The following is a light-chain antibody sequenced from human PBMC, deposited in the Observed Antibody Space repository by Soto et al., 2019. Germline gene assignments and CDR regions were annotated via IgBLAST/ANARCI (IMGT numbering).Light chain of an antibody. CDR3: AAWDDRLSVV. J-gene: IGLJ2*01. CDR2: RNN. Sequence: QSVLTQPPSASGTPGQRVTISCSGSSSNIGSNYVSWYQQLPGTAPKLLIYRNNQRPSGVPDRFSGSKSGTSASLAISGLLSEDEADYYCAAWDDRLSVVFGGGTKLTVL. CDR1: SSNIGSNY. V-gene: IGLV1-47*01.